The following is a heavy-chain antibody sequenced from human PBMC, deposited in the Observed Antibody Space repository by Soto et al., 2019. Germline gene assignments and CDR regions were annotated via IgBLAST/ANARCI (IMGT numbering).Heavy chain of an antibody. CDR3: VRDVSVSSGSFGGY. CDR2: ISTYTGNT. J-gene: IGHJ4*02. D-gene: IGHD3-10*01. CDR1: GYTFDSYG. V-gene: IGHV1-18*01. Sequence: QVQLVQSGPELKKPGAAVRVSCKASGYTFDSYGLSWVRQAPGQGLEWMGWISTYTGNTDYPQRFQGRVTMDTDTSTSTAYLDLRSIPSDDTAVYYCVRDVSVSSGSFGGYWGQGTLVTVSS.